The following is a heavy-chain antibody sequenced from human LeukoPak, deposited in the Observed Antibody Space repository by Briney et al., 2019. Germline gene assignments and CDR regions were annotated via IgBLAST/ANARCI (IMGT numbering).Heavy chain of an antibody. CDR3: ARIRGTYCSSTTCSFEDF. CDR1: GFSFTNNGMC. CDR2: TDWADDK. V-gene: IGHV2-70*11. J-gene: IGHJ4*02. Sequence: SGPALVKPPQTLTLTCTFSGFSFTNNGMCVTWIRQPPGKALEWLPRTDWADDKYYSASLKTRLTISKDTSKNQVVLTMTNMDPVDTATYYCARIRGTYCSSTTCSFEDFWGQGTLVTVSS. D-gene: IGHD2-2*01.